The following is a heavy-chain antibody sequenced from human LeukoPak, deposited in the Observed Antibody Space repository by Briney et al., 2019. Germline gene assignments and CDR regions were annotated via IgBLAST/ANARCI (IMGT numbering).Heavy chain of an antibody. CDR1: GFTFSDFY. CDR2: ITSSSSYT. CDR3: ARSHSGYSFDS. J-gene: IGHJ4*02. V-gene: IGHV3-11*03. D-gene: IGHD5-18*01. Sequence: PGGSLRLSCAVSGFTFSDFYRSWIRQAPGKGLEWVSYITSSSSYTNYGDSVKGRFTISRDNAKNSLYLQMDSLRAEDTAVYYCARSHSGYSFDSWGQGTLVTVSS.